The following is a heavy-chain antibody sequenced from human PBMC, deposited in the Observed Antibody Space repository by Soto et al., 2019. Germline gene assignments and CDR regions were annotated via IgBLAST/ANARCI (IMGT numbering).Heavy chain of an antibody. J-gene: IGHJ5*02. CDR2: SSATGAGT. D-gene: IGHD2-2*01. V-gene: IGHV3-23*01. CDR1: GFTFSSYG. Sequence: PGGSLRLSCAASGFTFSSYGMTWVRQAPGKGLEWVSFSSATGAGTYYADSVKGRFTISRDNSKNTLYLQMTSLRADDTAVYYCARDLMDVVPPADDLFDPWGQGILVTVSS. CDR3: ARDLMDVVPPADDLFDP.